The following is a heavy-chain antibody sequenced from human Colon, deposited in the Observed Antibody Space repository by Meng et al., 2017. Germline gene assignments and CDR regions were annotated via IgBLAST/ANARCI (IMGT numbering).Heavy chain of an antibody. D-gene: IGHD2-15*01. Sequence: VQLVPSGAEVKKPRASVTVSCKASGYTLYIHWVRLRPGEGLEWMGRINPRTGDTKSAQSFQGRVTMTRDTSTTTFSMDLRSLTTDDSAIYFCARESADGGSFDLWGQGTLVTVSS. CDR1: GYTLY. CDR2: INPRTGDT. V-gene: IGHV1-2*06. CDR3: ARESADGGSFDL. J-gene: IGHJ4*02.